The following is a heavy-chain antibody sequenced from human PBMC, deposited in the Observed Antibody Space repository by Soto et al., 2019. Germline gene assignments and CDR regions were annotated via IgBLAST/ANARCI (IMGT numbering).Heavy chain of an antibody. CDR1: GGSISSSSYY. CDR2: IYYSGST. D-gene: IGHD3-10*01. CDR3: ASTYYYGSGSYYNVNYYGMDV. V-gene: IGHV4-39*01. Sequence: SETLSLTCTVSGGSISSSSYYWGWIRQPPGKGLEWIGSIYYSGSTYYNPSLKSRVTISVDTSKNQFSLKLSSVTAADTAVYYCASTYYYGSGSYYNVNYYGMDVWGQGTTVTVSS. J-gene: IGHJ6*02.